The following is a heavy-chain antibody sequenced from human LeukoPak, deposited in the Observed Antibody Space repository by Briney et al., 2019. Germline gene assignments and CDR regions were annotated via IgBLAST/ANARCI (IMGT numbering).Heavy chain of an antibody. CDR3: AEDSGGYTYIFDH. CDR1: GFTFSSYG. D-gene: IGHD5-18*01. V-gene: IGHV3-30*18. CDR2: ISYDGSSK. J-gene: IGHJ4*02. Sequence: GGSLRLSCAASGFTFSSYGIHWVRQAPGKGLEWVAVISYDGSSKYYADSVKGRFTISRDNSKNTLHLQMSSLRAEDTAVYYCAEDSGGYTYIFDHWGQGTLVTVSS.